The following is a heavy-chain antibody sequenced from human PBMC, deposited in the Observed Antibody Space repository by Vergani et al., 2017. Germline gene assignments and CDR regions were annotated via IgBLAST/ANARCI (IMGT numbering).Heavy chain of an antibody. D-gene: IGHD3-3*01. CDR1: GFTFSGSA. CDR2: IRSKANSYAT. V-gene: IGHV3-73*01. J-gene: IGHJ4*02. CDR3: TSGLRFLEWLLNY. Sequence: VQLVESGGGVVQPGRSLRLSCAASGFTFSGSAMHWVRQASGKGLEWVGRIRSKANSYATAYAASVKGRFTISRDDSKNTAYLQMNSLKTEDTAVYYCTSGLRFLEWLLNYWGQGTLVTVSS.